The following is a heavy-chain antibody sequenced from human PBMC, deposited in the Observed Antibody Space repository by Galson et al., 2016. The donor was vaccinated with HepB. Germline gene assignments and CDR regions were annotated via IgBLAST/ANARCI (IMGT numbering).Heavy chain of an antibody. D-gene: IGHD2-2*01. J-gene: IGHJ4*02. CDR3: ARDRGFYSSTWD. CDR1: GFTFSSYA. CDR2: ISGDGAP. V-gene: IGHV3-23*01. Sequence: SLRLSCAASGFTFSSYAMSWVRQAPGKGLEWVSSISGDGAPYYVDSMKGRFTISRDNSKDTLYLQMISLRAEDTAVYHCARDRGFYSSTWDWGQGTLVTVSS.